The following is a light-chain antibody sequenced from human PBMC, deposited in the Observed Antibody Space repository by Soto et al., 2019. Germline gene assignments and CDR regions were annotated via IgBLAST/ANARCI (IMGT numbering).Light chain of an antibody. CDR1: QSISSN. CDR2: DTS. CDR3: QQYVHWPPGT. V-gene: IGKV3-15*01. Sequence: EIVRTQSPATLSVSPGERATLSCRASQSISSNLAWYQQRPCQAPRLLIYDTSTRAPGIAARFSGSGSGTEFTLTISSLQSEDVAVYYGQQYVHWPPGTGGQGTQVEIK. J-gene: IGKJ1*01.